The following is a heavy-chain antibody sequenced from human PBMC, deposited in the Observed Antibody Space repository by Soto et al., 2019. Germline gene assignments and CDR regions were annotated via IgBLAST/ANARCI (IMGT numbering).Heavy chain of an antibody. CDR1: GGSMSRYF. V-gene: IGHV4-59*01. J-gene: IGHJ3*02. Sequence: SETLSLTCTVSGGSMSRYFWSWIRQPPGKGLEWIGYIYYSGTTNYNPSLKSRVTTSLDTSKNQFSLKVVSLTAADTAFYYCARGRGGTYDAFDIWGPGTLVTVSS. D-gene: IGHD1-26*01. CDR3: ARGRGGTYDAFDI. CDR2: IYYSGTT.